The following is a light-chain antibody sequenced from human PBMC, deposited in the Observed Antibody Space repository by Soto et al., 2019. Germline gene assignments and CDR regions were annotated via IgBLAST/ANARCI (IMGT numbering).Light chain of an antibody. V-gene: IGKV1-12*01. Sequence: DIQMTQSPSTLSSSVGDRVTITFRASQDISSWLALYQQKPGKAPKLLISTASSLQSGVPSRFTGSGSGTDFTLIISSLQPDDFATYYCRQADSFPITFGQGTRLEIK. CDR3: RQADSFPIT. CDR1: QDISSW. CDR2: TAS. J-gene: IGKJ5*01.